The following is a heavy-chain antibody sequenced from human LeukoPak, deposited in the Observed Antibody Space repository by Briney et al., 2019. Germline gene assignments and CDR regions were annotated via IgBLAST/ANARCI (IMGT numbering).Heavy chain of an antibody. D-gene: IGHD1-26*01. CDR1: GASISSYY. Sequence: SETLSLTCTVSGASISSYYWSWIRQPAGKGLEWIGRVYTSGSTNYNPSLKSRVTISVDKSKNQFSLKLSSVTAADTAVYYRAGRDYWGQGTLVTVSS. V-gene: IGHV4-4*07. CDR3: AGRDY. J-gene: IGHJ4*02. CDR2: VYTSGST.